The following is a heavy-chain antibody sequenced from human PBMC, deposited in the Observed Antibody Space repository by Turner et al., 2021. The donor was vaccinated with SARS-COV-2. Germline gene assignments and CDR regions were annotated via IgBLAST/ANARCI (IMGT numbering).Heavy chain of an antibody. CDR3: AKYEGHNAAAFDF. Sequence: EVQPLDSGGGLVQPVESLRLSCAATGFAFSGYAMSWVRQAPGRGLEWVSFIGGCSEETYFANSAKGRFTISRDNSKSTLYLQMNSLRADDTAVYYCAKYEGHNAAAFDFWGQGTLVTVSS. D-gene: IGHD2-15*01. CDR1: GFAFSGYA. CDR2: IGGCSEET. J-gene: IGHJ3*01. V-gene: IGHV3-23*01.